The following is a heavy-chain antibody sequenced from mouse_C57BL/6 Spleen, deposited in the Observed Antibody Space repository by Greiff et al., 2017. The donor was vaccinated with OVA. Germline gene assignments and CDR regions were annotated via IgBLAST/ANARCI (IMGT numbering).Heavy chain of an antibody. J-gene: IGHJ2*01. CDR1: GFNIKYTY. Sequence: EVQLQQSVAELVRPGASVKLSCTASGFNIKYTYMHWVKQRPEQGLEWIGRIDPANGNTKYAPKFQGKATITADTSSNTAYLQLSSLTSEDTAIYYCASLSLDYWGQGTTLTVSS. CDR3: ASLSLDY. CDR2: IDPANGNT. V-gene: IGHV14-3*01.